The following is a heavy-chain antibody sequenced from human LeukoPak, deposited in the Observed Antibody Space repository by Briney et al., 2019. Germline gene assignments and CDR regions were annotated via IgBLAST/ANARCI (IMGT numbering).Heavy chain of an antibody. CDR1: GFTFSSHA. D-gene: IGHD5/OR15-5a*01. J-gene: IGHJ4*02. CDR2: ISATGSSL. Sequence: GGSLRLSCAASGFTFSSHAMSWVRQAPGKGLEWVSAISATGSSLYYADSVKGRFTISRDSSQNTLFLQMNSLRVEDTAVYYCAKVRDVYGQFDYWGQGALVTVSS. V-gene: IGHV3-23*01. CDR3: AKVRDVYGQFDY.